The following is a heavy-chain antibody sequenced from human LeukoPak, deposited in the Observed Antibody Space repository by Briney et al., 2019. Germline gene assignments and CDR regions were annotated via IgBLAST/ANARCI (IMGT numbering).Heavy chain of an antibody. V-gene: IGHV6-1*01. CDR1: GDSVSSNSAA. CDR3: ARVVQNRPIAVAGKGENENYLDY. D-gene: IGHD6-19*01. Sequence: SQTLSLTSAISGDSVSSNSAAWNWIRQSPSRGLEWLGRTYYRSKWYNDYAVSVKSRITINPDTSKNQFSLQLNSLNPEDTAVYYCARVVQNRPIAVAGKGENENYLDYWGQGTLVTVSS. CDR2: TYYRSKWYN. J-gene: IGHJ4*02.